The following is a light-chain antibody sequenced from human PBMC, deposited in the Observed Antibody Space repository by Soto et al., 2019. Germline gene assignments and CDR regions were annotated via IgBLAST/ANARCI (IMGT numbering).Light chain of an antibody. CDR2: RAS. CDR1: QSVSSSY. J-gene: IGKJ4*01. V-gene: IGKV3-20*01. Sequence: EIVLTQSPGTLSLSPGERATLSCRASQSVSSSYLAWYQQKPGQAPRLLIYRASSRATGIPDRFSGSGSGTDFTRTISRLEPEDFAVYFCQRYGSSPTFGGGTKVEIK. CDR3: QRYGSSPT.